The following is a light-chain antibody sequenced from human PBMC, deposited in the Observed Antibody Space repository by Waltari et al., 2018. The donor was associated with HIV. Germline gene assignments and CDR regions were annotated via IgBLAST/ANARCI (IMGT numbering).Light chain of an antibody. CDR3: ASLTDDNTVM. CDR1: DSDFSLYKF. Sequence: AVTQPASVSGLPGQSTTISCTGDDSDFSLYKFVSWYQQHSGKPPRLILYDVHVLASGVSDRFSGPTSGNTASLTISGLRAEDEGHYYCASLTDDNTVMFGGGTEVTVL. CDR2: DVH. V-gene: IGLV2-14*03. J-gene: IGLJ3*02.